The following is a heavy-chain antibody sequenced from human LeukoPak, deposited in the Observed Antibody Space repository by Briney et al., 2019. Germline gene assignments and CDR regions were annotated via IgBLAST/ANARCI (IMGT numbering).Heavy chain of an antibody. CDR1: GFTVSSNS. V-gene: IGHV3-53*01. CDR3: ARDGYGNNYMDV. CDR2: IYSGGTT. Sequence: PGGSLRLSCAASGFTVSSNSMSWVRQAPGKGLEWVSVIYSGGTTYYADSVKGRFTISRDNSKNTLSLQMNSLRAEDTAVYYCARDGYGNNYMDVWGKGTTVTVSS. J-gene: IGHJ6*03. D-gene: IGHD1/OR15-1a*01.